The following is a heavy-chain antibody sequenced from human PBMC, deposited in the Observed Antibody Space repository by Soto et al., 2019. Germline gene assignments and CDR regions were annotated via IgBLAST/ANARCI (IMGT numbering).Heavy chain of an antibody. Sequence: EVQLVESGGGLVQPGGSLRLSCAASGFTLSSYTMNWVRQAPGKGLEWVAYISSSSNTLYYAGSVKGRFTISRDNAKNSLYLQMNSLRAEDTAVYYCARSRPLSLVPAAPLRWGEGTHYYYYYMDGWGKGTTVTVS. J-gene: IGHJ6*03. CDR2: ISSSSNTL. D-gene: IGHD2-2*01. V-gene: IGHV3-48*01. CDR3: ARSRPLSLVPAAPLRWGEGTHYYYYYMDG. CDR1: GFTLSSYT.